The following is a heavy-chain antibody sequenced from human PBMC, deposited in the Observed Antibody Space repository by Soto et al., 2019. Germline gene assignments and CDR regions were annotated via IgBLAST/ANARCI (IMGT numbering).Heavy chain of an antibody. V-gene: IGHV3-64*04. Sequence: GGSLRLSCSASGVAFTRFAMLWVRQAPGKGLEYVSGISRNGDSTDYADSVGGRLTLSRDNSKHTVFLQMNSLRAEDTAVYFCSREATSIAVYDFCGQGSLVTGSS. CDR1: GVAFTRFA. CDR3: SREATSIAVYDF. CDR2: ISRNGDST. D-gene: IGHD6-6*01. J-gene: IGHJ4*02.